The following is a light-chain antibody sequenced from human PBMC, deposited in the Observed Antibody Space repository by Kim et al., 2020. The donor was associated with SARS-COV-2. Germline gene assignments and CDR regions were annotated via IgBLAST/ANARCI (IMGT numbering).Light chain of an antibody. CDR2: GAS. V-gene: IGKV3-15*01. CDR3: QQYNNWPPLT. CDR1: QSVSSN. Sequence: EIVMTQSPATLSVSPGERATLSCRASQSVSSNLAWYQQTPGQPPRLLIYGASTRATGTPARFSGSGSGTEFTLTISSLQSEDFAVYDWQQYNNWPPLTYGGGAKVDIK. J-gene: IGKJ4*01.